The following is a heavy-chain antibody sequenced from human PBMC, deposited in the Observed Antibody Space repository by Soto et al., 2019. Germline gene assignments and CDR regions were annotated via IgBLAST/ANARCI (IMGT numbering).Heavy chain of an antibody. Sequence: PGGSLRLSCAASGFTFSSYWMHWVRQAPGKGLVWVSRINSDGSSTSYADSVKGRFTISRDNAKNTLYLQMNSLRAEDTAVYYCARVPAAKSYYYYGMDVWGQGTTVTVSS. J-gene: IGHJ6*02. CDR1: GFTFSSYW. CDR2: INSDGSST. D-gene: IGHD2-2*01. V-gene: IGHV3-74*01. CDR3: ARVPAAKSYYYYGMDV.